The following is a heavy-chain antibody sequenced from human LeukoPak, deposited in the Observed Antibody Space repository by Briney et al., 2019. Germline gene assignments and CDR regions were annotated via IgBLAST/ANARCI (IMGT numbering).Heavy chain of an antibody. CDR3: AKDISGSGWGSFDY. CDR2: ISRNIGGI. V-gene: IGHV3-9*01. J-gene: IGHJ4*02. CDR1: GFTFADYA. D-gene: IGHD6-19*01. Sequence: PGRSLRLSSAASGFTFADYAMHWVRQAPGEGLEWVLGISRNIGGIGYADSVKGRFTISRDNAKNSLYLHWNSRRAQDTALCYFAKDISGSGWGSFDYWGQGTRVTVPS.